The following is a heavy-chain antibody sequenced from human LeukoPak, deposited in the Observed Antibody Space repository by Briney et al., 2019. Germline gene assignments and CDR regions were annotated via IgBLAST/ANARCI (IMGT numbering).Heavy chain of an antibody. CDR2: IYYSGST. J-gene: IGHJ3*02. V-gene: IGHV4-59*01. D-gene: IGHD5-24*01. CDR3: ARVRRDGYNQYPIDAFDI. CDR1: VGSISRYY. Sequence: SETLSLTRAVSVGSISRYYWSWVRQPPSKGREGWGYIYYSGSTNYNPSLKSRVTISVDTSKNQFSLKLSSVTAADTAVYYCARVRRDGYNQYPIDAFDIWGQGTMVTVSS.